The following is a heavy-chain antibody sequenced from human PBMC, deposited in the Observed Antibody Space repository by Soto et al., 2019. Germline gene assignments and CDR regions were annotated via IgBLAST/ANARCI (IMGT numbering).Heavy chain of an antibody. V-gene: IGHV3-49*04. J-gene: IGHJ4*02. Sequence: PGGSLRLSCTTSGFTFGAYALSWVRQAPGKGLEWVGFIRNKGYRATTEYAASVRGRFTISRDDSKSTMYLQMNSLKTEDTALYYCARVHCGGDCSHFDYWGQGTLVTVSS. CDR1: GFTFGAYA. CDR3: ARVHCGGDCSHFDY. D-gene: IGHD2-21*02. CDR2: IRNKGYRATT.